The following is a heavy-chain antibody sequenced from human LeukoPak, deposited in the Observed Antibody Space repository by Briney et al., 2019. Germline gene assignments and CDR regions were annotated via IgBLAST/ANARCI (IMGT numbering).Heavy chain of an antibody. CDR2: ISSKGGST. Sequence: GGSLRLSCAASGFTFSSYVMHWVRQAPGKGLEYVSAISSKGGSTYYANSVKGRFTISRDNSKNTLYLQMGSLRAEDMAVYYCARGSSGYYYYGMDVWGQGTTVTVSS. V-gene: IGHV3-64*01. J-gene: IGHJ6*02. D-gene: IGHD3-22*01. CDR1: GFTFSSYV. CDR3: ARGSSGYYYYGMDV.